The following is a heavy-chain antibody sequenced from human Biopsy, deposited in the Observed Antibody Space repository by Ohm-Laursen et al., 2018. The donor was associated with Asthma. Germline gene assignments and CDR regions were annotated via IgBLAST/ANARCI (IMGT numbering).Heavy chain of an antibody. V-gene: IGHV3-30-3*01. CDR1: GTHFGSYN. D-gene: IGHD6-13*01. Sequence: SLSLSCAASGTHFGSYNMHWARQAPGKGLERVAVITFDGSTQHYGDSAKGRFTISRDNSKNMLFLQMNSLRAEDTAVYYCSRDTLGYYFDIWGQGTQVTVSS. CDR2: ITFDGSTQ. J-gene: IGHJ4*02. CDR3: SRDTLGYYFDI.